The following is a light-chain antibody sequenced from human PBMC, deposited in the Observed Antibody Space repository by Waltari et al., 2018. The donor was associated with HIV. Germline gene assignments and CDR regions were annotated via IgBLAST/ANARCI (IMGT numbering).Light chain of an antibody. V-gene: IGKV4-1*01. CDR3: QQYQNMPWT. Sequence: DIVMTQSPVSLAVSLGGRAGINCWSSHSFLSSPCDRKFLPWYQKNPGQRPKLLIYWASTRRSGVPDRFSGSASGTDFTLTISRLQAEDVATYYGQQYQNMPWTFGRGTKVEIK. CDR1: HSFLSSPCDRKF. CDR2: WAS. J-gene: IGKJ1*01.